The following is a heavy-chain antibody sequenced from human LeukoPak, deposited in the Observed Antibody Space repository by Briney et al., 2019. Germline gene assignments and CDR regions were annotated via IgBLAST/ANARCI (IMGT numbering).Heavy chain of an antibody. CDR1: GFTFSSYS. CDR2: ISSSSSST. D-gene: IGHD5-18*01. V-gene: IGHV3-48*04. CDR3: ARDLRFSYVMDV. Sequence: GGSLRLSCAASGFTFSSYSMSWVRQAPGKGLEWVSYISSSSSSTYYADSVRGRFTISRDNAKNSLYLQVTSLKAEDTAVYYCARDLRFSYVMDVWGQGTTVTVSS. J-gene: IGHJ6*02.